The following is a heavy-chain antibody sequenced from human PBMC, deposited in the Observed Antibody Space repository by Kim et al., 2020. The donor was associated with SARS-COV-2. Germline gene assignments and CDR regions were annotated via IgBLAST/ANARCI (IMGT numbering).Heavy chain of an antibody. CDR1: GGTFSSYA. CDR3: ASSPWRWLQLYYFDY. D-gene: IGHD5-12*01. CDR2: IIPIFGTA. V-gene: IGHV1-69*13. Sequence: SVKVSCKASGGTFSSYAISRVRQAPGQGLEWMGGIIPIFGTANYAQKFQGRVTITADESTSTAYMELSSLRSEDTAVYYCASSPWRWLQLYYFDYWGQGTLVTVSS. J-gene: IGHJ4*02.